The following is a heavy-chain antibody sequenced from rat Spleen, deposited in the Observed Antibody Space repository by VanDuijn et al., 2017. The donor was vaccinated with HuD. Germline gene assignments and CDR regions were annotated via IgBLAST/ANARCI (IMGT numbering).Heavy chain of an antibody. Sequence: EVQLVESDGGLVQPGRSLKLSCAASGFTFSDYYMAWVRQAPTKGLEWVASITNTGRRTYYPDSVRGRFTISRDNAKSTLYLQMDSLRSEDTATYYCTTVVLDAWGQGASVTVSS. CDR3: TTVVLDA. CDR2: ITNTGRRT. CDR1: GFTFSDYY. V-gene: IGHV5-20*01. J-gene: IGHJ4*01.